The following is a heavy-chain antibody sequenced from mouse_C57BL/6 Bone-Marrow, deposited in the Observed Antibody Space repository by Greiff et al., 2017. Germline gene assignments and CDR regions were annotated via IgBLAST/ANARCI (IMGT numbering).Heavy chain of an antibody. CDR3: ARSGYIRGWYFDV. D-gene: IGHD1-3*01. CDR2: IVPNSGGT. CDR1: GYTFTSYW. J-gene: IGHJ1*03. V-gene: IGHV1-72*01. Sequence: QVQLQQPGAELVKPGASVKLSCKASGYTFTSYWMHWVKQRPGRGLEWIGRIVPNSGGTKYNEKFKSKATLTVDKPSSTAYMQLSSLTSEDSAVYYCARSGYIRGWYFDVWGTGTTVTVSS.